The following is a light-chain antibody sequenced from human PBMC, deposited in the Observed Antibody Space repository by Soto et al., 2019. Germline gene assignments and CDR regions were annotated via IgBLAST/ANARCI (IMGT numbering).Light chain of an antibody. CDR1: QSVSSSY. Sequence: EIVLTQSPGTLSLSPGERATLSCRASQSVSSSYLAWYQQKPGQAPRLLIYGASSRATAIPDRFTGSGSGTDFTLTISRLEPEDVAVYYCQQYGSLPPWTFGQGTKVEIK. CDR3: QQYGSLPPWT. CDR2: GAS. V-gene: IGKV3-20*01. J-gene: IGKJ1*01.